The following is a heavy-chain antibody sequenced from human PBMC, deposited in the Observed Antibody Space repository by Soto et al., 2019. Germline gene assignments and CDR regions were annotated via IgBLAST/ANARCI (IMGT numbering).Heavy chain of an antibody. CDR2: INAGNGNT. D-gene: IGHD2-2*01. V-gene: IGHV1-3*01. CDR1: GYTFTSYA. J-gene: IGHJ1*01. CDR3: ARGPRGYCSSTSCYSYFQH. Sequence: RASVKVSCKASGYTFTSYAMHWVRQAPGQRLEWMGWINAGNGNTKYSQKFQGRVTITRDTSASTAYMELSSLRSEDTAVYYCARGPRGYCSSTSCYSYFQHWGQGTLVTVSS.